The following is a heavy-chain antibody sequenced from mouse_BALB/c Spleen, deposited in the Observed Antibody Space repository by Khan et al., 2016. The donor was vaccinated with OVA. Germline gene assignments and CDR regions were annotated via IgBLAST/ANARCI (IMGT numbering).Heavy chain of an antibody. V-gene: IGHV3-2*02. D-gene: IGHD1-1*01. CDR3: ARVYGGDFDY. CDR2: IRYSGNT. Sequence: EVQLQESGPGLVKPSQSLSLTCTVTGYSITTDYAWNWIRQFPGNKLEWMGFIRYSGNTKYNPSLKSRIPITRDTSKNQFFLQLKSVTTEDAARYYCARVYGGDFDYWGQGTTLTVSS. J-gene: IGHJ2*01. CDR1: GYSITTDYA.